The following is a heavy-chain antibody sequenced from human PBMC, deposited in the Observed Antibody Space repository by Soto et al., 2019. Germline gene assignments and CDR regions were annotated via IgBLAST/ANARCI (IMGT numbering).Heavy chain of an antibody. V-gene: IGHV4-30-4*01. J-gene: IGHJ5*01. Sequence: QVHLLESGPGLVKPSQTLSLTCSVSGDSISTVDYFWAWIRQPPGQALEYIGYIYKSTTTYYNPSLESRVAISIGTSKSQFSLNVTSVTAADTAVYFCARGRYCLTGRCFPNWFDSWGQGTLVTVSS. CDR1: GDSISTVDYF. CDR3: ARGRYCLTGRCFPNWFDS. D-gene: IGHD2-15*01. CDR2: IYKSTTT.